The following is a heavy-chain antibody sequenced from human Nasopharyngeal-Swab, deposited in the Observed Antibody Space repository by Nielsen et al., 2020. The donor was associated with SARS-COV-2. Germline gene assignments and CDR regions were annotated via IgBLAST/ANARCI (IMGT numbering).Heavy chain of an antibody. CDR3: ARVYGIAAKNWFDP. D-gene: IGHD6-13*01. Sequence: ASAKVSCKASGYAFTSYGISWERLAPGQGLEWMGWISAYNGNTNYAQKLQGRVTMTTDTSTSTAYMELRSLRSDDTAVYYCARVYGIAAKNWFDPWGQGTLVTVSS. J-gene: IGHJ5*02. CDR1: GYAFTSYG. V-gene: IGHV1-18*01. CDR2: ISAYNGNT.